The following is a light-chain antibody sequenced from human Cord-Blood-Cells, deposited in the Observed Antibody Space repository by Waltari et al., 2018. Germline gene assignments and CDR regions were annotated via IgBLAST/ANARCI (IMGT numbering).Light chain of an antibody. CDR2: EGS. Sequence: QSALTQPAPVSGSPGQSITISCTGTSSDVGGYNLFSWYQQHPGKAPKLMIYEGSKRPSGVSNRFSGSKSGNTASLTISGLQAEDEADYYCCSYAGSSTLVFGGGTKLTVL. CDR3: CSYAGSSTLV. J-gene: IGLJ2*01. CDR1: SSDVGGYNL. V-gene: IGLV2-23*01.